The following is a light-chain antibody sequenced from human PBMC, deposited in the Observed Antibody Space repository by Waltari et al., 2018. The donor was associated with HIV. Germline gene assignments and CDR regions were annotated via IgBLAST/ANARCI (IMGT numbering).Light chain of an antibody. J-gene: IGKJ2*01. V-gene: IGKV3-15*01. CDR3: QQYNNWPLS. Sequence: EIVMTQSPAPLSVSPGVRATLSCRASQSFSSDLAWYQHKPGQAPRLLIYGASTRAAGIPARFSGSGSGTEFTLTISSLQSEDFAVYYCQQYNNWPLSFGQGTKLEIK. CDR2: GAS. CDR1: QSFSSD.